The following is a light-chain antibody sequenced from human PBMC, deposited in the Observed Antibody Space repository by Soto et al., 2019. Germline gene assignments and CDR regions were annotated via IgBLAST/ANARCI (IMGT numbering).Light chain of an antibody. CDR2: DVS. CDR1: QGISDS. J-gene: IGKJ1*01. Sequence: DIQMTQSPSSLSASVGDRVTITCRASQGISDSLAWYQQKPGKAPDLLISDVSKLERGVASRFSGSGSGTEFTLTISSMQPDDLATYYCQQYHGFSRTFGQGTKVDIK. CDR3: QQYHGFSRT. V-gene: IGKV1-5*01.